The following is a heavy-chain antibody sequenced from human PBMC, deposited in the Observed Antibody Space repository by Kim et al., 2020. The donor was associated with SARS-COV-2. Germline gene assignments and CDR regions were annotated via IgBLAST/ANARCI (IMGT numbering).Heavy chain of an antibody. V-gene: IGHV3-11*01. CDR3: ARIRYFDWLLGDY. Sequence: YSADSVKGRFTISRNNAKNSLYLQMNSLRAEDTAVYYCARIRYFDWLLGDYWGQGTLVSVSS. J-gene: IGHJ4*02. D-gene: IGHD3-9*01.